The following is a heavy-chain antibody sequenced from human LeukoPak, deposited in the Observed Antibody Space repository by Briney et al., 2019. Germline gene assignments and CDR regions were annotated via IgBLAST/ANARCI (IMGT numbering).Heavy chain of an antibody. CDR1: GFTFSSYG. CDR3: VRQAQEDY. V-gene: IGHV3-30*03. Sequence: GGSLRLSCAASGFTFSSYGMHWVRQAPGKGLEWVAVISYDGSNKYYADSVKGRFTISRDNSKNTLYLQMDSLRSEDTGVYYCVRQAQEDYWGQGTLVTVSS. CDR2: ISYDGSNK. J-gene: IGHJ4*02.